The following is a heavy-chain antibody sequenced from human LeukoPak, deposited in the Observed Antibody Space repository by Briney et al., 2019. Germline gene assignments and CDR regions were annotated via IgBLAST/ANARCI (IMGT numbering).Heavy chain of an antibody. Sequence: GGSLRLSCAASGFTVSSNYISWVRQAPGKGLEWVSVIYSGGSTYYADSVKGRFTISRDNSKNTLYLQMNSLRAEDTAVYYCAKDKSPVVAAASYGMDVWGQGTTVTVSS. CDR1: GFTVSSNY. D-gene: IGHD2-15*01. V-gene: IGHV3-66*02. CDR3: AKDKSPVVAAASYGMDV. CDR2: IYSGGST. J-gene: IGHJ6*02.